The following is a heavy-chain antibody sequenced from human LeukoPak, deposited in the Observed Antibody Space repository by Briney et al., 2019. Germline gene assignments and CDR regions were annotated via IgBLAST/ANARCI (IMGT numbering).Heavy chain of an antibody. CDR2: MNPKSLVR. Sequence: ASVKVPCKASGYTFTNYDINWVRQAPGQGLEWMGWMNPKSLVRDFAPKFQGRLTMTSNTSISTAYMELSSLRSEDTAVYYCARGLDNSGYFYYYYYYMDVWGKGTTVTVSS. CDR1: GYTFTNYD. CDR3: ARGLDNSGYFYYYYYYMDV. J-gene: IGHJ6*03. V-gene: IGHV1-8*01. D-gene: IGHD3-22*01.